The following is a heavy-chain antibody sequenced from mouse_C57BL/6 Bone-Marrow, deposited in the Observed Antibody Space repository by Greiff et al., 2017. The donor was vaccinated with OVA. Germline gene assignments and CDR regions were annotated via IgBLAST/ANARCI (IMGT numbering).Heavy chain of an antibody. CDR1: GYTFTDYN. CDR2: INPNNGGT. D-gene: IGHD1-1*02. V-gene: IGHV1-18*01. Sequence: EVQLQQSGPELVKPGASVKIPCKASGYTFTDYNMDWVKQSHGKSLEWIGDINPNNGGTIYNQKFKGKATLTVDKSSSTAYMELRSLTSEDTAVYYCARADGRGGFAWFAYWGQGTLVTVSA. J-gene: IGHJ3*01. CDR3: ARADGRGGFAWFAY.